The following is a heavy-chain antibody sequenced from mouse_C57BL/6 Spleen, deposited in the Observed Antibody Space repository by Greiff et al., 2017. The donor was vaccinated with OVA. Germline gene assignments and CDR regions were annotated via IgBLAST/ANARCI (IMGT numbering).Heavy chain of an antibody. CDR3: ARGGYYDYDRGDYYAMDY. D-gene: IGHD2-4*01. Sequence: QVQLKQSGPELVKPGASVKISCKASGYAFSSSWMNWVKQRPGKGLEWIGRIYPGDGDTNYNGKFKGKATLTADKSSSTAYMQLSSLTSEDSAVYFCARGGYYDYDRGDYYAMDYWGQGTSVTVSS. CDR1: GYAFSSSW. J-gene: IGHJ4*01. CDR2: IYPGDGDT. V-gene: IGHV1-82*01.